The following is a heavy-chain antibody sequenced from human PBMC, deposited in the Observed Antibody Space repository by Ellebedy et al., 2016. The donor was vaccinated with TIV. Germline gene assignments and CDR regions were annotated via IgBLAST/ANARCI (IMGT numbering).Heavy chain of an antibody. CDR3: ARGQAVAGSHFDY. CDR2: ISSSGSDT. CDR1: GFTFSSYA. J-gene: IGHJ4*02. Sequence: PGGSLRLSCAASGFTFSSYAMSWVRQVPGTGLEWLSYISSSGSDTNYADSVKGRFTISRDNAKNSLYLEMNSLKVEDTAVYYCARGQAVAGSHFDYWGQGTLVTVSS. D-gene: IGHD6-19*01. V-gene: IGHV3-21*05.